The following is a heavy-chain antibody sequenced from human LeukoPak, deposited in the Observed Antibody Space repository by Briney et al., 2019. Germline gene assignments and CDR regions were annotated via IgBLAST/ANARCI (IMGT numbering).Heavy chain of an antibody. D-gene: IGHD3-16*01. CDR1: GFTVSTSY. V-gene: IGHV3-48*02. CDR3: ARRGN. CDR2: ISSSSSTI. J-gene: IGHJ4*02. Sequence: GGSLRLSCAASGFTVSTSYMNWVRQAPGKGLEWVSYISSSSSTIYYADSVKGRFTISRDNAKNPLYLQMNSLRDEDTAVYYCARRGNWGQGTLVTVSS.